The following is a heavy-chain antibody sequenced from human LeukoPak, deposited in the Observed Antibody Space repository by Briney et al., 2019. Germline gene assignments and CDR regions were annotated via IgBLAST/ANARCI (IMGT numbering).Heavy chain of an antibody. D-gene: IGHD4-23*01. CDR3: ARQFGGNSEFDY. Sequence: GESLKISCKGSGYSFTSYWIGWVRQVPGKGLELMGIIYPGDSDIRYSPSFQGQVTISADKSISTAYLQWSSLKASGTAMYYCARQFGGNSEFDYWGQETLVTVSS. J-gene: IGHJ4*02. V-gene: IGHV5-51*01. CDR2: IYPGDSDI. CDR1: GYSFTSYW.